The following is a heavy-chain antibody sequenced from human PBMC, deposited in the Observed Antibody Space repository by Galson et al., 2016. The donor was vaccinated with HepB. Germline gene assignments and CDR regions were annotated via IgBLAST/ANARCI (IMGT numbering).Heavy chain of an antibody. J-gene: IGHJ4*02. V-gene: IGHV3-30*03. CDR3: ARKSMAGPRSYFDY. D-gene: IGHD6-19*01. Sequence: SLRLSCAASGFTFNKHPMFWVRQAPGKGLEWVAVISYDGNNKYYADSVKGRFTISRDSSQNTLYLQMNSLRTEDTAVYFCARKSMAGPRSYFDYWGQGTLVIVSS. CDR2: ISYDGNNK. CDR1: GFTFNKHP.